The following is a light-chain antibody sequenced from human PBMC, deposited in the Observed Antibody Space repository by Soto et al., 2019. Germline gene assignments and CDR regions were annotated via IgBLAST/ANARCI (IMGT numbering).Light chain of an antibody. CDR1: QSVSSTY. J-gene: IGKJ1*01. CDR2: GAS. CDR3: QQYGSSPWT. Sequence: EIVLTQSPGTLSLSPGERATLSCRASQSVSSTYLAWYQQKPGQAPRLLIYGASNRATAIPDRFSGSGSGKDFTLTISRLEPEDFAVYYCQQYGSSPWTFGQGTKVDIK. V-gene: IGKV3-20*01.